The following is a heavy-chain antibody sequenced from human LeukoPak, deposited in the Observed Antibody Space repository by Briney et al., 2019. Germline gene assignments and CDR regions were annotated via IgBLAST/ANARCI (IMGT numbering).Heavy chain of an antibody. CDR3: ARRNVVVPAAMARAFDI. V-gene: IGHV4-39*01. J-gene: IGHJ3*02. CDR2: LHYSGST. D-gene: IGHD2-2*01. CDR1: GGSISSSSYY. Sequence: SETLSLTCTVSGGSISSSSYYWGWIRQPPAKGLEWIGYLHYSGSTYHNPSLKSRVTISVDTSKNQFSLKLSSVTAADTAVYYCARRNVVVPAAMARAFDIWGQGTMVTVSS.